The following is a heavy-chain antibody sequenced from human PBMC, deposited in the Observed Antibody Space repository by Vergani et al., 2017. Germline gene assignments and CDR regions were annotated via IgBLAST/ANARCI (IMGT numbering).Heavy chain of an antibody. J-gene: IGHJ3*01. V-gene: IGHV4-61*02. CDR2: ICTSGAT. CDR3: ARDGVEYDKDALDV. D-gene: IGHD2-21*01. CDR1: GGSFSTGGQS. Sequence: QVQLQESGPGLVKTSQTLSLTCTVSGGSFSTGGQSWTWLRPSAGKGLEWIGRICTSGATNYNPSLRSRAILSVDATKKQFSLKLTSVTAADTAVYYCARDGVEYDKDALDVCGQGTKVTVTS.